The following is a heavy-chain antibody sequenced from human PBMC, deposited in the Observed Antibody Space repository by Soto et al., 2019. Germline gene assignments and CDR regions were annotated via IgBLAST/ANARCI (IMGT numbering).Heavy chain of an antibody. V-gene: IGHV3-74*03. CDR2: INTDGSVA. Sequence: EVQLVESGGGLVQPGESLRLSCAASGLTFRSYWMHWVRQAPGKWLVWVSRINTDGSVAMYVDSVKGRFTISRDNAKNTLYLHMNGLRAEDTAVYYCVRDMQLWRLDAWCQGTLVTVSS. CDR1: GLTFRSYW. D-gene: IGHD2-21*01. CDR3: VRDMQLWRLDA. J-gene: IGHJ5*02.